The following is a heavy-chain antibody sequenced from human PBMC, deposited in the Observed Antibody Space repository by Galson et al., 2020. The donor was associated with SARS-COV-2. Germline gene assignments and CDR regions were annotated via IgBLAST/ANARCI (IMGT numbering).Heavy chain of an antibody. CDR2: RKRKSEGGTT. CDR1: GFTGRYAW. V-gene: IGHV3-15*01. CDR3: STFTLVRGDMDY. D-gene: IGHD3-10*01. Sequence: GGYLRLSCAVSGFTGRYAWRSWVRQDQGKGREGVGRRKRKSEGGTTQYAAPGKGRFTIYRDDSENTLFLQMDSLTTEDTAVYYCSTFTLVRGDMDYWGQGTLVTVSS. J-gene: IGHJ4*02.